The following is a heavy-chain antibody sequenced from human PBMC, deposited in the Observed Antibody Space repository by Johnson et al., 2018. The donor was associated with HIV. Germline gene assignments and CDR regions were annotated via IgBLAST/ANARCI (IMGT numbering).Heavy chain of an antibody. CDR1: GFTFSDYY. CDR2: MYGGGST. J-gene: IGHJ3*02. D-gene: IGHD6-19*01. CDR3: ARDQGQWLTQVWDAFDI. Sequence: VQLVESGGGLVKPGGSLRLSCAASGFTFSDYYMSWIRQAPGKGLEWVSVMYGGGSTYHADSVKGRFSLSRDNSKNTVYLQMNSLRAEDTAVYFCARDQGQWLTQVWDAFDIWGQGTLVTVS. V-gene: IGHV3-66*01.